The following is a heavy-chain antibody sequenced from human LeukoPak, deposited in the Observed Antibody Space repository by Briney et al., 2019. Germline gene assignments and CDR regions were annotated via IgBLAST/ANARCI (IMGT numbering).Heavy chain of an antibody. V-gene: IGHV4-39*01. Sequence: PSETLSLTCTASGGSISSSSYYWGWIRQPPGKGLEWIGSIYYSGSTYYNPSLKSRVTISVDTSKNQFSLKLSSVTAADTAVYYCARHGGGAATANAFDIWGQGTMVTVSS. CDR2: IYYSGST. J-gene: IGHJ3*02. CDR3: ARHGGGAATANAFDI. CDR1: GGSISSSSYY. D-gene: IGHD2-21*02.